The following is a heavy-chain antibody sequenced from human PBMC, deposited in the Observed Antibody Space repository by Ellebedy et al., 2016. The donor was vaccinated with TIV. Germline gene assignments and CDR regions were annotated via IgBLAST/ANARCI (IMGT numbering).Heavy chain of an antibody. V-gene: IGHV4-59*08. CDR3: ARHVCRYSILGLVFCSRASGDAFDV. D-gene: IGHD3/OR15-3a*01. CDR1: GTSIGSYY. Sequence: MPSETLSLTCSVSGTSIGSYYWSWIRQSPGKRLEWIGHVFYGGSATDNPSLKGRVTMSFDTSRNEFSLNLTSVTAADTAVYFCARHVCRYSILGLVFCSRASGDAFDVWGQGTMVTVS. J-gene: IGHJ3*01. CDR2: VFYGGSA.